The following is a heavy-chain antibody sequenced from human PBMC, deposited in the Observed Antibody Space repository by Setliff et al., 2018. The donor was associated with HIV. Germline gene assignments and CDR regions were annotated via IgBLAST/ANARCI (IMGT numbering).Heavy chain of an antibody. D-gene: IGHD3-22*01. CDR3: TRGDSSGYFEY. CDR2: FDPEDGET. J-gene: IGHJ4*01. Sequence: ASVKVSCKVSGYTLTKLSIHWVRQAPGKGLEWMGGFDPEDGETIYAQKFQGRVTMTRNTSISTAYMELSSLRSEDTAVYYFTRGDSSGYFEYWGHGTLVTVSS. V-gene: IGHV1-24*01. CDR1: GYTLTKLS.